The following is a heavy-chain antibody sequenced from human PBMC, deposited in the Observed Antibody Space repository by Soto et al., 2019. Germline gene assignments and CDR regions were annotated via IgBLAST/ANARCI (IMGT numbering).Heavy chain of an antibody. Sequence: GGSLRLSCATSGFTLSSYEMNWVRQAPGKGLEWVSYISSSGSTIYYADSVKGRFTISRDNAKNSLYLQMDSLRAEDTAVYYCARDQEAGSFFPYYYGMDVWGQGTTVTVYS. D-gene: IGHD6-13*01. CDR3: ARDQEAGSFFPYYYGMDV. CDR2: ISSSGSTI. J-gene: IGHJ6*02. V-gene: IGHV3-48*03. CDR1: GFTLSSYE.